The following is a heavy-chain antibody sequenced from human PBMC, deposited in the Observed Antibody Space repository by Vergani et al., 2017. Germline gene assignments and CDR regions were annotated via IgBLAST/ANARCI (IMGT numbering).Heavy chain of an antibody. D-gene: IGHD2-2*01. CDR3: ARDNRLYCSSTSCYGSPLSNWFDP. CDR1: GYTFTSYA. J-gene: IGHJ5*02. V-gene: IGHV1-3*01. CDR2: INAGNGNT. Sequence: QVQLVQSGAEVKKPGASVKVSCKASGYTFTSYAMHWVRQAPGQRLEWMGWINAGNGNTKYSQKFQGRVTINRDTSAITAYMELSSLRSDATAVYYCARDNRLYCSSTSCYGSPLSNWFDPWGQGTLVTVSS.